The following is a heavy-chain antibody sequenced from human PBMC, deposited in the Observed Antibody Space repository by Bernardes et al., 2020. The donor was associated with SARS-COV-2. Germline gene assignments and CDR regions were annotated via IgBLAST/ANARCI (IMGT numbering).Heavy chain of an antibody. Sequence: SETLSLTCTVSGGSVSSSSYFWGWLRQPPGKGLEWIGNIYYSGSTYYNPSLKSRVTISVDTSKNQFSLRLSSVTAADTAVYYCVKDWWNGDQQPLNFWGPGTLVTVSS. J-gene: IGHJ4*02. CDR1: GGSVSSSSYF. CDR2: IYYSGST. D-gene: IGHD1-1*01. CDR3: VKDWWNGDQQPLNF. V-gene: IGHV4-39*02.